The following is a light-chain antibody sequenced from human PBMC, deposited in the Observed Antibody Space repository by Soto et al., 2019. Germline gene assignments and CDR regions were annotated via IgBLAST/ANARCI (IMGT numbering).Light chain of an antibody. CDR1: SSDVGSYNY. CDR3: SSYTSSSTL. CDR2: EVS. Sequence: QSALTQAAAVSGCPGQSITISCAGTSSDVGSYNYVSWYQQHPGKAPKLMIYEVSNRPSGVSSRFSGSKSGNTASLTTSGLQAEDEADYYCSSYTSSSTLFGTGTKVTVL. V-gene: IGLV2-14*01. J-gene: IGLJ1*01.